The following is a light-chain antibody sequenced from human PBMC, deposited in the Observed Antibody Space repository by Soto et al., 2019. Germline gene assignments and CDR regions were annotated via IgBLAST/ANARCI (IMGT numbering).Light chain of an antibody. V-gene: IGLV2-14*01. J-gene: IGLJ1*01. CDR1: SGDIGAFKY. CDR3: SSYTSANTLL. Sequence: QSVLTQPASVSGSPRQSITISCTGTSGDIGAFKYVSWYQQEPGNAPKLLIYEVSRRPSGISNRFSGSRSGNTASLTISGLQAEDETDYYCSSYTSANTLLFGTGTKLTVL. CDR2: EVS.